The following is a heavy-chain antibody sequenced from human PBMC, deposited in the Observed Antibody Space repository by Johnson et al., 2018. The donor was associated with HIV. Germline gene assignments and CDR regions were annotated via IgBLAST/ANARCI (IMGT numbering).Heavy chain of an antibody. J-gene: IGHJ3*02. Sequence: QVQLVQSGLGLVQPGRSLRLPCAASAFTFSNNAMHWVRQTPGKGLEWAAVISYDGSNKYYADSGKGRFTISRDNSKNSLYLQMNSLRAEDTAVYYCARDTYYYDSSGYLDAFDIWGQGTMVTFSS. CDR1: AFTFSNNA. CDR2: ISYDGSNK. CDR3: ARDTYYYDSSGYLDAFDI. V-gene: IGHV3-30-3*01. D-gene: IGHD3-22*01.